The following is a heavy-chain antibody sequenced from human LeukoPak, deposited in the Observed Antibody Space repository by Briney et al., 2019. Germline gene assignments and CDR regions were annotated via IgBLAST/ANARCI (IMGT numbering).Heavy chain of an antibody. Sequence: GGSLRLSCAASGFTFSSYAMSWVRQAPGKGLEWVSAISGSGGSTYYADSVKGRFTISRDNSKNTLYLQMNSLRAEDAAVYYCAKARRVVDHFDYWGQGTLVTVSS. CDR3: AKARRVVDHFDY. CDR1: GFTFSSYA. D-gene: IGHD2-15*01. V-gene: IGHV3-23*01. CDR2: ISGSGGST. J-gene: IGHJ4*02.